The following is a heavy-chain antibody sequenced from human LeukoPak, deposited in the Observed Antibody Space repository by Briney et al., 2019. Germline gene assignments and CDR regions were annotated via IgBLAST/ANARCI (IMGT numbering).Heavy chain of an antibody. J-gene: IGHJ4*02. CDR1: GFTFSSYS. CDR3: ARSYSGSWYYDY. D-gene: IGHD6-13*01. V-gene: IGHV3-21*01. Sequence: GGSLRLSCAASGFTFSSYSMNWVRQAPGKGLEWVSSISSSSSYIYYADSVKGRFTISRDNAKNSLYLQMNSLRAEDTAVYYCARSYSGSWYYDYWGQGTLVTVSS. CDR2: ISSSSSYI.